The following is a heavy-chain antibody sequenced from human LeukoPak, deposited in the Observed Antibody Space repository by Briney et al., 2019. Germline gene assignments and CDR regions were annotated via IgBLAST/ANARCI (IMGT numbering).Heavy chain of an antibody. CDR3: AKGTGAVAGTGDDAFDI. J-gene: IGHJ3*02. V-gene: IGHV3-23*01. Sequence: PGGSLRLSCAASGFTFSSYAMSWVRQAPGKGLEWVSAISGSGGSTYYADSVKGRFTISRDNSKNTLHLQMNSLRAEDTAVYYCAKGTGAVAGTGDDAFDIWGQGTMVTVSS. D-gene: IGHD6-19*01. CDR2: ISGSGGST. CDR1: GFTFSSYA.